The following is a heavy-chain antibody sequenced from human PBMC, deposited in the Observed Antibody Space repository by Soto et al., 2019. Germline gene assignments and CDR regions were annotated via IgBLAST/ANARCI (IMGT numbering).Heavy chain of an antibody. CDR2: VYNSGNT. D-gene: IGHD6-19*01. J-gene: IGHJ4*02. Sequence: QVQLQESGPGLVKPSETLSLTCTVSGGSMTGYFWSWIRQPAGKALEWIGHVYNSGNTDYNPSLASRITMAVDTSKRQFSLKVKSVTAADTAVYYCARTHWVSGTEYWGQGILVTDSP. CDR1: GGSMTGYF. CDR3: ARTHWVSGTEY. V-gene: IGHV4-4*07.